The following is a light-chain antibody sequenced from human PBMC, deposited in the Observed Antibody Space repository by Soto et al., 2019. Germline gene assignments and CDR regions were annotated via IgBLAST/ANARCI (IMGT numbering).Light chain of an antibody. CDR3: QKYSASPYT. CDR2: GAS. CDR1: QTVMKSY. J-gene: IGKJ2*01. Sequence: DIVLTQSPAILSLSPGERATLSCRASQTVMKSYIAWYQQKPGQAPRLLISGASNLAIGTPSRFNASASGTDFILTITDVEPEDDAFYYCQKYSASPYTFGQGTRLDIK. V-gene: IGKV3-20*01.